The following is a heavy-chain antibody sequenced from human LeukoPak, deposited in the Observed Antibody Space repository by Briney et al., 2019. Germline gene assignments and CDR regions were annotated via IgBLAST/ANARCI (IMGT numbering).Heavy chain of an antibody. V-gene: IGHV4-38-2*02. D-gene: IGHD1-1*01. CDR3: ARHFQVGTTGTTKYYFDY. Sequence: PSETLSLTCTVSGYSISSGYYWGWIRQPPGKGLEWIGSIYHSGSTNYNPSLKSRVTISVDTSKNQFSLKLSSVTAADTAVYYCARHFQVGTTGTTKYYFDYWGQGTLVTVSS. CDR1: GYSISSGYY. J-gene: IGHJ4*02. CDR2: IYHSGST.